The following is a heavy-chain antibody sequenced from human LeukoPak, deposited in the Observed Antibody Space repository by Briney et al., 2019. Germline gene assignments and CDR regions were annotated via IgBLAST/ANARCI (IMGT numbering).Heavy chain of an antibody. CDR1: GFIFSRYG. V-gene: IGHV3-23*01. D-gene: IGHD2-8*02. CDR3: ATYRQVLLPFES. CDR2: ISGSGGTT. J-gene: IGHJ4*02. Sequence: PGGSLRLSCAASGFIFSRYGMSWVRQAPGKGLEWVSAISGSGGTTYYADSVKGRFTISRDNSKSTLSLQMNSLRAEDTAIYYCATYRQVLLPFESWGQGTLVTVSS.